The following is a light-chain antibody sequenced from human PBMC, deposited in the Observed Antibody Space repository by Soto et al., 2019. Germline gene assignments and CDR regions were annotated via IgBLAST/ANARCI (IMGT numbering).Light chain of an antibody. V-gene: IGKV3-11*01. J-gene: IGKJ4*01. CDR2: DAT. CDR1: QSVTWD. Sequence: EIVLTQSPATLSLSLGERATLSCRASQSVTWDLAWYQQKPDQAPRLLIYDATNRATGIPSRFSGRGSGTDFTLTISSQEPEDFAFYYCQQRNNWLTFGGGTRVEI. CDR3: QQRNNWLT.